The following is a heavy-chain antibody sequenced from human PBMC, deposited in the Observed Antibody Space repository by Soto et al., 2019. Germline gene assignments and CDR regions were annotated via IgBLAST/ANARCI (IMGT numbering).Heavy chain of an antibody. D-gene: IGHD6-25*01. J-gene: IGHJ3*02. V-gene: IGHV3-23*01. CDR1: GFTFSSYA. Sequence: GSLRLSCAASGFTFSSYAMSWVRQAPGKGLEWVSAISGSGGSTYYADSVKGRFTISRDNSKNTLYLQMNSLRAEDTAVYYCAKVGLWGSGRPDAFDIWGQGTMVTVSS. CDR2: ISGSGGST. CDR3: AKVGLWGSGRPDAFDI.